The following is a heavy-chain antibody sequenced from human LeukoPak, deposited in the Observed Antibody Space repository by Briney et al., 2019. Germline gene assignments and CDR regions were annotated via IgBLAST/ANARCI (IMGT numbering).Heavy chain of an antibody. J-gene: IGHJ6*03. CDR1: GGSISSGDYY. D-gene: IGHD2-2*01. CDR3: ARGAFDCSSTSCYLYYYYMDV. V-gene: IGHV4-30-4*08. Sequence: SETLSLTRTVSGGSISSGDYYWSWIRQPPGKGLEWIGYVYYSGSTYDNPPLKSRVTISVDTSKNQFSLKLSSVTAADTAVYYCARGAFDCSSTSCYLYYYYMDVWGKGTTVTVSS. CDR2: VYYSGST.